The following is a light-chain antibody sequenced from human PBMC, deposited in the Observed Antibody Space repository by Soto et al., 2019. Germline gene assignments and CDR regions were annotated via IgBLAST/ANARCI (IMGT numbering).Light chain of an antibody. J-gene: IGKJ4*01. V-gene: IGKV1-5*01. CDR2: DAS. CDR1: QSIGGQ. CDR3: QQYNAYPVT. Sequence: DIQMTQSPSTLSAFAGDRVTVTCRASQSIGGQLAWYQKRPGKAPKLLITDASNLSGGVPSRFSGSGFGTEFTLTISGLQPDDFGTYYCQQYNAYPVTFGGGTKVDI.